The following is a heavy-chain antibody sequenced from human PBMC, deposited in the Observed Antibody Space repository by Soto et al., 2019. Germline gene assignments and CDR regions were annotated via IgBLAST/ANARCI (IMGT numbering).Heavy chain of an antibody. Sequence: SETLSLTCTVSGGSISSSSYYWGWIRQPPGKGLEWIGSIYYSGSTYYNPSLKSRVTISVDTSKNQFSLKLSSVTAADTAVYYCARGKRITMVRGVIRGFDPWGQGTLVTVSS. J-gene: IGHJ5*02. CDR1: GGSISSSSYY. V-gene: IGHV4-39*07. CDR3: ARGKRITMVRGVIRGFDP. D-gene: IGHD3-10*01. CDR2: IYYSGST.